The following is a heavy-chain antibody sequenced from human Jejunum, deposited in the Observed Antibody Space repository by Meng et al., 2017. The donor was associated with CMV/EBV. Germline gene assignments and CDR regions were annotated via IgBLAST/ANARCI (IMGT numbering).Heavy chain of an antibody. D-gene: IGHD3-10*01. Sequence: QVQLQESGPGLVKPSQTLSLTCIVSGASISSDDHYWSWIRQPPGKGLEWIGYTFYSGRIYYNPSLKSRLTISVDTSKNHFSLTLTSVTAADTAVYYCARSSMISGVGYTNWFDPWGPGTMVTVSS. V-gene: IGHV4-30-4*08. CDR1: GASISSDDHY. CDR2: TFYSGRI. CDR3: ARSSMISGVGYTNWFDP. J-gene: IGHJ5*02.